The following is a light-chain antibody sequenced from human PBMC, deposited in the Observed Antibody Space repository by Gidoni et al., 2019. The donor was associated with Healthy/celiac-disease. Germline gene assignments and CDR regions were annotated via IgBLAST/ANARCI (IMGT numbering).Light chain of an antibody. V-gene: IGKV3-20*01. J-gene: IGKJ1*01. CDR2: GAS. Sequence: ELVLTQSPCTLSLSPGERATLSCRASQSVSSSYLAWYQQKPGQAPRLLIYGASSRATGIPDRFSGSGSGTDFTLTISRLEPEDFAVYYCQQYGSSPPRTFGQGTKVEIK. CDR3: QQYGSSPPRT. CDR1: QSVSSSY.